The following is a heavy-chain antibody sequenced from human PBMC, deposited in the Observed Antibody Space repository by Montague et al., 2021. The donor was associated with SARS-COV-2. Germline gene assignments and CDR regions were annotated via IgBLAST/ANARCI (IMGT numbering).Heavy chain of an antibody. CDR2: IYHSGST. J-gene: IGHJ6*02. V-gene: IGHV4-4*02. CDR1: GGSISSINW. Sequence: SETLSLTCAVSGGSISSINWWSWVRQPPGKGLEWIGEIYHSGSTNYNPSLKSRVTISVDKSKNQFSLKLSSVTAADTAVYYCARVHPLWFGELLLDYYYYYGMDVWGQGTTVTVSS. D-gene: IGHD3-10*01. CDR3: ARVHPLWFGELLLDYYYYYGMDV.